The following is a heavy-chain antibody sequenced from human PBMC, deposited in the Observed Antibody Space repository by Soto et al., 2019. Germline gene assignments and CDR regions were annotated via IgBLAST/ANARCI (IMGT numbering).Heavy chain of an antibody. Sequence: QGQLVESGGGVVQPGRSLRLSCADSGFTFSGYAMHWVRQAPGTGMEWVALISFDGRNTYYADYVKGRFTISRDNSKNTLYLQMNSMRAEETAVYYCARDSLRPRGMDVWGKGTTVTVSS. CDR1: GFTFSGYA. CDR2: ISFDGRNT. V-gene: IGHV3-30*04. CDR3: ARDSLRPRGMDV. D-gene: IGHD4-17*01. J-gene: IGHJ6*04.